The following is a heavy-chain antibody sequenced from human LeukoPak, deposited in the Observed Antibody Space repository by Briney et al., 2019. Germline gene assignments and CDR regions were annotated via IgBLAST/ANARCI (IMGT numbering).Heavy chain of an antibody. CDR3: AREGTYSSSWLRARDWFDP. V-gene: IGHV4-34*01. CDR2: IYHSGST. Sequence: SETLSLTCAVYGGSFSGYYWSWIRQPPGKGLEWIREIYHSGSTNYNPSLKSRVTISVDTSKNQFSLKLSSVTAADTAVYYCAREGTYSSSWLRARDWFDPWGQGTLVTVSS. D-gene: IGHD6-13*01. J-gene: IGHJ5*02. CDR1: GGSFSGYY.